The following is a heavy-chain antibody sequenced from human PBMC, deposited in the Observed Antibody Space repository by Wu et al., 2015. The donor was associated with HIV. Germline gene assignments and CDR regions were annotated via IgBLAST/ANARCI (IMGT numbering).Heavy chain of an antibody. Sequence: VQLVQSGAEVKKPGASVKVSCKASGYTFTSYGISWVRQAPGQGLEWMGWISPYDGNTNYAQNLQGRVTMATDTSTSTAYMELRSLRSDDTAVYFCVRDQQWPTEYYHYYGMDVWAKGPRSTVSS. V-gene: IGHV1-18*01. J-gene: IGHJ6*02. CDR2: ISPYDGNT. D-gene: IGHD6-19*01. CDR1: GYTFTSYG. CDR3: VRDQQWPTEYYHYYGMDV.